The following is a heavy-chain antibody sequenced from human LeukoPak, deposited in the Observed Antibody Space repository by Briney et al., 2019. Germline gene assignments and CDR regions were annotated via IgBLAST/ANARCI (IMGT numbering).Heavy chain of an antibody. CDR2: IYYTGGT. Sequence: PSETLSLTCTVSGGSISGYYWSWIRQPPGKGLEWIGYIYYTGGTNYNPSLKSRVTISVDTSKNQFSLKLSSVTAADTAVYYCARRGLYDSGYRYWYFDLWGRGTLVTVSS. CDR3: ARRGLYDSGYRYWYFDL. CDR1: GGSISGYY. J-gene: IGHJ2*01. V-gene: IGHV4-59*08. D-gene: IGHD3-10*01.